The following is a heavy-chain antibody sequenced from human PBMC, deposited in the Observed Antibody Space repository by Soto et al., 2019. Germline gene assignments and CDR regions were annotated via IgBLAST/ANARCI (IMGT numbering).Heavy chain of an antibody. CDR1: GFTFSSYS. D-gene: IGHD5-12*01. Sequence: LRLSCAASGFTFSSYSMNWVRQAPGKGLEWVSSISSSSSYIYYADSVKGRFTISRDNAKNSLYLQMNSLRAEDTAVYYCARDNGGYSGYDIDYWGQGTLVTVSS. CDR3: ARDNGGYSGYDIDY. V-gene: IGHV3-21*01. CDR2: ISSSSSYI. J-gene: IGHJ4*02.